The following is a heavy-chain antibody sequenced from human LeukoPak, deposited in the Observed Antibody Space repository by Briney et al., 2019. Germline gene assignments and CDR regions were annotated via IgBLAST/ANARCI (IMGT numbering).Heavy chain of an antibody. Sequence: ASVKVSCKASGYTFTSYGISWVRHAPGQGLEWMGWISAYNGNTNYAQKLQGRVTMTTDTSTSTAYMELRSLRSDDTAVYYCARVPYDYGDYANDYWGQGTLVTVSS. J-gene: IGHJ4*02. D-gene: IGHD4-17*01. CDR3: ARVPYDYGDYANDY. V-gene: IGHV1-18*01. CDR2: ISAYNGNT. CDR1: GYTFTSYG.